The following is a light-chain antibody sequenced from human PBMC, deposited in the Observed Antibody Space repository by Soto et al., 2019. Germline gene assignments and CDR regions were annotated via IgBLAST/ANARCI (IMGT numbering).Light chain of an antibody. V-gene: IGKV3-15*01. J-gene: IGKJ1*01. CDR1: QSVTSN. Sequence: EKVIAQAAATLSVTPGERATLSCRASQSVTSNLAWYQQTPGQAPRLLIYGASTRATGIPARFSGSESGTEFTLTISSLQSEDFAVYYCQQYNNWPPWTFGQGTKVDI. CDR3: QQYNNWPPWT. CDR2: GAS.